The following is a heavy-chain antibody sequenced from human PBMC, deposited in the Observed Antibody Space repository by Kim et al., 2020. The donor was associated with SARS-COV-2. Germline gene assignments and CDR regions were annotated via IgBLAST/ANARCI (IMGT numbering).Heavy chain of an antibody. D-gene: IGHD2-21*01. CDR3: ARDRVSRGGDFDY. J-gene: IGHJ4*02. Sequence: YVDSVKGRFTISRDNAKNSLYPQMNSLRAEDTAVYYCARDRVSRGGDFDYWGQGTLVTVSS. V-gene: IGHV3-7*03.